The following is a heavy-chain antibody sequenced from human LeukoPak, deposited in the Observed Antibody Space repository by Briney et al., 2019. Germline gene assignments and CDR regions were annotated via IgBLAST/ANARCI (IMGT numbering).Heavy chain of an antibody. CDR2: IEGDGSST. CDR3: ARDPSAFAGYFDF. CDR1: GFAFSRYW. Sequence: GGSLRLSCAASGFAFSRYWMHWVRQAPGKGLVWVSRIEGDGSSTTYADYVKGRFTISRDNVKNTLYLQMNSLRAEDTAVYFCARDPSAFAGYFDFWGQGTLVTASS. D-gene: IGHD3-10*01. J-gene: IGHJ4*02. V-gene: IGHV3-74*01.